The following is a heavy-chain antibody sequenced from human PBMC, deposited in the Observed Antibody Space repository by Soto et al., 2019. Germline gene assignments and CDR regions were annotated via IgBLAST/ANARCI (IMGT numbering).Heavy chain of an antibody. Sequence: PSETLSLTCTVSGGSISRYYWSWIRQPPGKGLEWIGYIYYTGSTNYKSSLRSRVTISVDTSNNQFSLKLTSVTAADTAVYYCARRLNWNASHDYWGRGSLVTVSS. CDR2: IYYTGST. CDR3: ARRLNWNASHDY. J-gene: IGHJ4*02. D-gene: IGHD1-1*01. V-gene: IGHV4-59*08. CDR1: GGSISRYY.